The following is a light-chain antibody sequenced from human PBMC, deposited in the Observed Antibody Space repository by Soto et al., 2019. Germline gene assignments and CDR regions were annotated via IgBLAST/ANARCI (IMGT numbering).Light chain of an antibody. Sequence: EIVMTQSPATLSVSPGERATLSCRASKSVSSNLARYQQKPGQAPRLLIYGASTRATGIPARFSGSGSGTEFTLTISSLQSEDFAVFYCQQYNNWPFPSWTFGQGTKVEIK. V-gene: IGKV3-15*01. J-gene: IGKJ1*01. CDR1: KSVSSN. CDR3: QQYNNWPFPSWT. CDR2: GAS.